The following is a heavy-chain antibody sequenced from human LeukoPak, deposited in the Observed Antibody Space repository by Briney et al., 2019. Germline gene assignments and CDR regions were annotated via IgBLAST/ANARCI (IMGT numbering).Heavy chain of an antibody. J-gene: IGHJ4*02. CDR3: ARGGGSSPSY. D-gene: IGHD6-6*01. V-gene: IGHV4-61*02. CDR1: GGSISSGNFY. Sequence: SETLSLTCTVSGGSISSGNFYWSWIRQPAGKGLEWIGRIYASGSTTYNPSLKSRVTISVDTSKNQFSLNLNSVTAADTAVYYCARGGGSSPSYWGQGTLVTVSS. CDR2: IYASGST.